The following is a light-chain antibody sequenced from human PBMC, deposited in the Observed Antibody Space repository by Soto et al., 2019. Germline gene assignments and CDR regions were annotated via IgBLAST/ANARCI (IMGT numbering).Light chain of an antibody. CDR1: QSLRSSS. CDR2: GAS. Sequence: EIVLTQSPGTLSMSPEERATLSCRASQSLRSSSLAWYQQKPGQAPRLLISGASSRAADIPDRFSGSGSGTDFTLTINRLEPEDFAVYYCQQYDSSPRTFGQGTKVEIK. CDR3: QQYDSSPRT. V-gene: IGKV3-20*01. J-gene: IGKJ1*01.